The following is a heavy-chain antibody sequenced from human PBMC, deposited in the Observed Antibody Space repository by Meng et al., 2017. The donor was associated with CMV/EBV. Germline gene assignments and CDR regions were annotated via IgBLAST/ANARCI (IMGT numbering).Heavy chain of an antibody. D-gene: IGHD2-2*03. CDR3: TRTWIDSFTPDFDY. CDR2: INPKSAGT. J-gene: IGHJ4*02. CDR1: GYTFVGHY. Sequence: QVQLVQSGXEAKKXXXSVKVSCKTSGYTFVGHYIHWVRQAPGQGLEWMGRINPKSAGTDYVEKFQGRVTMTRDTSNSIVYMELSRLTADDTAVYYCTRTWIDSFTPDFDYWGQGSLVTVAS. V-gene: IGHV1-2*06.